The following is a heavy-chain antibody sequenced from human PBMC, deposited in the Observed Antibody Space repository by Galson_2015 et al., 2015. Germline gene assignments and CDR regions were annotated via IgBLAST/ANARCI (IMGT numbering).Heavy chain of an antibody. J-gene: IGHJ3*02. Sequence: SLRLSCAASGFTFSSYGMHWVRQAPGKGLEWVAVISYDGSNKYYADSVKGRFTISRDNSKNTLYLQMNSLRAEDTAVYYCAKDLWLDSYGVGDIWGQGTMVAVSS. D-gene: IGHD5-18*01. V-gene: IGHV3-30*18. CDR3: AKDLWLDSYGVGDI. CDR2: ISYDGSNK. CDR1: GFTFSSYG.